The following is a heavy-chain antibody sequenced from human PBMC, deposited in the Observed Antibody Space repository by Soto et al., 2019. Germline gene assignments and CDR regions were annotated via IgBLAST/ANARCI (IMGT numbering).Heavy chain of an antibody. Sequence: ESGGGVVQPGRSLRLSCAASGFTFSSYAMHWVRQAPGKGLEWVALISYDGSNKYYTDSVKGRFTISRDNSKNTLYLQMNSLRAEDTAVYYCARHHGIAVAEDYYGMDVWGQGTTVTVSS. D-gene: IGHD6-19*01. CDR1: GFTFSSYA. CDR2: ISYDGSNK. V-gene: IGHV3-30-3*01. J-gene: IGHJ6*02. CDR3: ARHHGIAVAEDYYGMDV.